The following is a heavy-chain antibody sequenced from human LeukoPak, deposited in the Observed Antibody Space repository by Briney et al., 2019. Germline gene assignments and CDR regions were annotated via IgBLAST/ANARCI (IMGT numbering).Heavy chain of an antibody. V-gene: IGHV3-21*01. J-gene: IGHJ4*02. D-gene: IGHD6-19*01. Sequence: PGGSLRLSCAASGFIFSIYSMNWVRQAPGKGLEWVSSIRSSSTFIYYADSVKGRFTISRDNAKNSLYLQMNSLRAEDTAVYYCVRESSGWEFDFWGQGTLVTVSS. CDR3: VRESSGWEFDF. CDR1: GFIFSIYS. CDR2: IRSSSTFI.